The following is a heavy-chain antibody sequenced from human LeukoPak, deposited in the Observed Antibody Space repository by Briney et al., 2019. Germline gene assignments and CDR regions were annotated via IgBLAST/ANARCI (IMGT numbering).Heavy chain of an antibody. D-gene: IGHD3-3*01. V-gene: IGHV3-66*01. Sequence: GVLRLSCAASGFTFSSYEMNWVRQAPGKGLEWVSIIYSGGITSYADSVKGRFTISRDNSKNTLYLQLNSLRAEDTAVYYCARGYFAVGAFDIWGQGTMVTVSS. CDR2: IYSGGIT. CDR3: ARGYFAVGAFDI. CDR1: GFTFSSYE. J-gene: IGHJ3*02.